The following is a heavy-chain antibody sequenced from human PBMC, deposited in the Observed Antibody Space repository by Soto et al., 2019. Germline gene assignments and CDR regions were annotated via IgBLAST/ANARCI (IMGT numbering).Heavy chain of an antibody. J-gene: IGHJ6*02. CDR2: INPNSGGT. CDR3: ARVPDRDFWSGYSEQTAHYYYYGMAV. CDR1: GYTFTGYY. Sequence: ASVKVSCKASGYTFTGYYMHWVRQAPGQGLEWMGWINPNSGGTNYAQKFQGRVTMTRDTSISTAYMELSRLRSDDTAVYYCARVPDRDFWSGYSEQTAHYYYYGMAVWGQGTTVTVSS. V-gene: IGHV1-2*02. D-gene: IGHD3-3*01.